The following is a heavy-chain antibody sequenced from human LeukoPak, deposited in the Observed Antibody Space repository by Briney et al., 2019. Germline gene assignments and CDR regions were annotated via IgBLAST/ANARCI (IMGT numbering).Heavy chain of an antibody. CDR3: AREQPGP. V-gene: IGHV3-21*01. D-gene: IGHD6-13*01. Sequence: GGSLRLSCEGSGFTFSSYSMNWVRQAPGKGLEWVSSISSSSSYIYYADSVKGRFSISRDNAKNSVYLQMDSLRAEDTAVYFCAREQPGPWGQGTLVTVSS. CDR2: ISSSSSYI. CDR1: GFTFSSYS. J-gene: IGHJ5*02.